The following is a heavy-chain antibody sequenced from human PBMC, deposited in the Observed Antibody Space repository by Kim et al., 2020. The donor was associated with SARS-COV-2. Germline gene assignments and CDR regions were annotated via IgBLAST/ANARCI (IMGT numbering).Heavy chain of an antibody. CDR2: IDGSGDNT. D-gene: IGHD5-12*01. CDR1: GFTFNNYA. CDR3: AKVGRGGGDYHYFDC. V-gene: IGHV3-23*01. Sequence: GGSLRLSCAASGFTFNNYAMSWVRQAPGKGLEWVSAIDGSGDNTYYADSVKGRFTISRDNSKNTLYVQMNSLRAEDTAVYYCAKVGRGGGDYHYFDCWGQGALVTVSS. J-gene: IGHJ4*02.